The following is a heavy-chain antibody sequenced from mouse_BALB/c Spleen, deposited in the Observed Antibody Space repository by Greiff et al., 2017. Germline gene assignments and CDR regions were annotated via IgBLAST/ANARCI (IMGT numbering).Heavy chain of an antibody. Sequence: EVKLVESGGGLVKPGGSLKLSCAASGFTFSSYAMSWVRQTPEKRLEWVASISSGGSTYYPDSVKGRFTISRDNARNILYLQMSSLRSEDTAMYYCARGYGNLYYAMDYWGQGTSVTVSS. CDR1: GFTFSSYA. J-gene: IGHJ4*01. CDR3: ARGYGNLYYAMDY. CDR2: ISSGGST. V-gene: IGHV5-6-5*01. D-gene: IGHD2-1*01.